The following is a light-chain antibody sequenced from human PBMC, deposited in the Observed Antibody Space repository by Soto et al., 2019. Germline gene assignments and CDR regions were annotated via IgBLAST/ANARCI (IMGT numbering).Light chain of an antibody. CDR2: DAS. J-gene: IGKJ1*01. V-gene: IGKV1-5*01. CDR3: QPYYGFSRT. CDR1: QGIVRW. Sequence: DIPMPQSPSSLSSSVGASVTITCRASQGIVRWLAWYQQKPGKAPKLLIYDASSLESGVPSRVSVIRDGTAFTLTISSLQPDEVATYDGQPYYGFSRTFGQGTKVDI.